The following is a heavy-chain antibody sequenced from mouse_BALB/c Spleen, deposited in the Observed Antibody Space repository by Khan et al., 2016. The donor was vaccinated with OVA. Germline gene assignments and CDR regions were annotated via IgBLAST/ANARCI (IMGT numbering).Heavy chain of an antibody. V-gene: IGHV3-2*02. Sequence: EVQLQESGPGLVKPSQSLSLTCTVTGYSITSDYAWNWIRQFPGNKLEWMGYISSTGGTSYNPSLKSRISITRATSKNQFFLQLKSVTAEDTATYYCARSLYYSYGYALDCWGRGTLVTVSS. J-gene: IGHJ4*01. CDR2: ISSTGGT. D-gene: IGHD2-14*01. CDR1: GYSITSDYA. CDR3: ARSLYYSYGYALDC.